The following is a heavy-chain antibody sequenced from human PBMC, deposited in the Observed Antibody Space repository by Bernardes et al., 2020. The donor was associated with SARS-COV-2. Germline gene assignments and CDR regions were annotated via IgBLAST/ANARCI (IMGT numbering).Heavy chain of an antibody. J-gene: IGHJ6*04. CDR2: IDHRGNI. CDR1: GGSFSGYY. Sequence: SETLSLTCTVSGGSFSGYYWSWIRQPPGKGLEWIGEIDHRGNINYTPSLKSRVTISLDSSKNHFSLNLAAVTAADTAVYYCARYFMVWGEGTTVTVSS. V-gene: IGHV4-34*01. CDR3: ARYFMV.